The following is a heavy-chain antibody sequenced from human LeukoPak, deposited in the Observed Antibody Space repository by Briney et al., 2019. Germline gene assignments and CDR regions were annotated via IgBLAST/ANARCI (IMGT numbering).Heavy chain of an antibody. Sequence: SETLSLTCTVSGGSISSSNYYWGWIRQPPGKGLVYIGSIHYSGTTYFNPSLKSRVTISVDTSKNQFSLKLNSVTAADTAVYYCARGSPYHTWGQGTLVTVSS. J-gene: IGHJ5*02. CDR1: GGSISSSNYY. V-gene: IGHV4-39*01. CDR3: ARGSPYHT. CDR2: IHYSGTT.